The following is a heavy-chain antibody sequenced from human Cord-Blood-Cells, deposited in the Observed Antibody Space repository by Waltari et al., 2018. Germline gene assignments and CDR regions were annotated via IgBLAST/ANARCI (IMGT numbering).Heavy chain of an antibody. V-gene: IGHV4-39*01. D-gene: IGHD2-2*02. CDR2: IYYSGST. J-gene: IGHJ2*01. CDR1: GGSISRSSYY. CDR3: ARTKDGIVVVPAAINWYFDL. Sequence: QLQLQESGPGLVKPSETLSLTCTVPGGSISRSSYYWGWIRQPPGNGLEWIGSIYYSGSTYYNPSLKSRVTISVDTSKNQFSLKLSSVTAADTAVYYCARTKDGIVVVPAAINWYFDLWGRGTLVTASS.